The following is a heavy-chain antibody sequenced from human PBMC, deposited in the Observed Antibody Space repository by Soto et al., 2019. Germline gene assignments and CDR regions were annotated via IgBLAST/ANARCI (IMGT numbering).Heavy chain of an antibody. Sequence: ASVKVSCKASGYTFTDYVLHWVRQAPGQRLEWMGYINAGSGNTQYSQNFQGRVTFTRDTSASTVYMELSGLRSEDTALYYCARWRGPDPDYWGQGTLVTVSS. CDR2: INAGSGNT. J-gene: IGHJ4*02. CDR3: ARWRGPDPDY. CDR1: GYTFTDYV. D-gene: IGHD3-10*01. V-gene: IGHV1-3*01.